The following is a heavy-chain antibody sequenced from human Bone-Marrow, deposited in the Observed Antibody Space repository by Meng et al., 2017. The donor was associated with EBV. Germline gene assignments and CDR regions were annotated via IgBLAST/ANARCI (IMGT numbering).Heavy chain of an antibody. Sequence: GPGLVRPSEPLSPPCTVSGGSISSSSYYWGWIRQPPGKGLEWIGSIYYSGSTYYNPSLKRRVTISVDTSKNQFSLKLSSVTAADTAVYYCASRYGSGSYYFDYWGQGTLVTVSS. CDR1: GGSISSSSYY. J-gene: IGHJ4*02. CDR2: IYYSGST. CDR3: ASRYGSGSYYFDY. D-gene: IGHD3-10*01. V-gene: IGHV4-39*07.